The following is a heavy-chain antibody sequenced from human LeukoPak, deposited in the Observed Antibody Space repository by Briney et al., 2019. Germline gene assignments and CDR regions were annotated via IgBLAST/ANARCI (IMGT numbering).Heavy chain of an antibody. V-gene: IGHV3-30-3*01. CDR2: ISSDGSKI. CDR3: ARDFSY. Sequence: SGGSLRLSCAASGFTFSSYPLHWVRQAPGRGLEWVTLISSDGSKIYYADSVEGRFTISRDNSKNTLYLQMNSLRAEDTAVYYCARDFSYWGQGTLVTVSS. CDR1: GFTFSSYP. J-gene: IGHJ4*02.